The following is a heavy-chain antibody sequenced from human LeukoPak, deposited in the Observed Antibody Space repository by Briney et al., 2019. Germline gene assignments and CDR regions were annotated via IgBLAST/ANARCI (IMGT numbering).Heavy chain of an antibody. CDR2: IIPIFGTA. CDR3: ARTFAGKYCGGDCYITLDY. D-gene: IGHD2-21*02. CDR1: GGTFSSYA. J-gene: IGHJ4*02. V-gene: IGHV1-69*05. Sequence: SVKVSCKASGGTFSSYAISWVRQAPGQGLEWMVGIIPIFGTANYAQKFQGRVTITTDESTSTAYMELSSLRSEDTAVYYCARTFAGKYCGGDCYITLDYWGQGTLVTVSS.